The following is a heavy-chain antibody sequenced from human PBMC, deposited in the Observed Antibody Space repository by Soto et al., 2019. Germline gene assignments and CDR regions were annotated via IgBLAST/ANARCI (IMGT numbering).Heavy chain of an antibody. J-gene: IGHJ4*02. Sequence: SETLSLACAVYGGSLSGYYWTWIRQPPGTGLEWIGEINHSGSTNYNPSLKSRVTISVDTSKNQFSLKLTSVTAADTDVYYCARDKATGLFDYWGQG. D-gene: IGHD1-26*01. CDR2: INHSGST. CDR3: ARDKATGLFDY. V-gene: IGHV4-34*01. CDR1: GGSLSGYY.